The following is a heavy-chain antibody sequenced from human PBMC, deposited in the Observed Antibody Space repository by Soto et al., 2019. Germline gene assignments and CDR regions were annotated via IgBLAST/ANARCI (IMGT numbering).Heavy chain of an antibody. CDR1: GYTFTSYY. CDR3: ARLCPRDTRYGHVGNPWFDP. V-gene: IGHV1-46*03. J-gene: IGHJ5*02. D-gene: IGHD5-18*01. Sequence: GSLVNVYCKASGYTFTSYYVRWVRQAHGKGLEWMGIINPSGGSTSYAQKFQGRVTMNRDTSTSTVYMELSRLRSEETAVYYCARLCPRDTRYGHVGNPWFDPWGQGTSVTGYS. CDR2: INPSGGST.